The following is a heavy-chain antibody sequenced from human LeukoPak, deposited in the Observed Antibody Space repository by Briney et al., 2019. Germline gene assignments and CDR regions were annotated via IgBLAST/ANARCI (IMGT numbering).Heavy chain of an antibody. V-gene: IGHV3-48*01. CDR2: ISSSSSTI. J-gene: IGHJ5*02. CDR1: GFTFSSYS. Sequence: PGGSLRLSCAASGFTFSSYSMNWVRQAPGKGLEWVSYISSSSSTIYYADSVKGRFTISRDNAKNSLYLQMNSLRAEDTAVYYCARVQLNYDILTGYYKEAYNWFDPWGQGTLVTVSS. CDR3: ARVQLNYDILTGYYKEAYNWFDP. D-gene: IGHD3-9*01.